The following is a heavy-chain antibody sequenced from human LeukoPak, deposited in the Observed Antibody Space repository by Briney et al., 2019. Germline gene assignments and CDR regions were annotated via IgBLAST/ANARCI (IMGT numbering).Heavy chain of an antibody. D-gene: IGHD3-10*01. Sequence: PSETLSLTCTVSGGSISSSSYYWGWIRQPPGKGLEWIGSIYYSGSTYYNPSLKSRVTISVDTSKNQFSLKLSSVTAADTAVYYCARHVIGVRRLALDRFDPWRQGTLVTVSS. V-gene: IGHV4-39*01. J-gene: IGHJ5*02. CDR2: IYYSGST. CDR3: ARHVIGVRRLALDRFDP. CDR1: GGSISSSSYY.